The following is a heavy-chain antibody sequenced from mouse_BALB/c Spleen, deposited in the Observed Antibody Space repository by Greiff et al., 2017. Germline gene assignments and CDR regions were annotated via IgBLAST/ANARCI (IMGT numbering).Heavy chain of an antibody. CDR2: INPSNGGT. V-gene: IGHV1S81*02. CDR3: ARSSYGNYGAMDY. Sequence: VQLQQSGAELVKPGASVKLSCKASGYTFTSYYMYWVKQRPGQGLEWIGEINPSNGGTNYNEKFKGKATFTADTSSNTAYMQLSSLTSEDSAVYYCARSSYGNYGAMDYWGQGTSVTVSS. J-gene: IGHJ4*01. CDR1: GYTFTSYY. D-gene: IGHD2-1*01.